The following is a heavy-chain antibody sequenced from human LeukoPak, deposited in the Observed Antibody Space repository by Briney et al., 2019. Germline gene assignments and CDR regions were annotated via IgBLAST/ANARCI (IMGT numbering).Heavy chain of an antibody. J-gene: IGHJ4*02. CDR1: GGSISSGTYY. CDR3: ARPYSGSYWGFDS. D-gene: IGHD1-26*01. Sequence: SQTLSLTCTVSGGSISSGTYYWSWIRQPAGKGLQWIGRINPSGSTNYNPSLKSRVTISVDTSRNLFSLRLSSVTAADTAVYYCARPYSGSYWGFDSWGQGTLVTASS. V-gene: IGHV4-61*02. CDR2: INPSGST.